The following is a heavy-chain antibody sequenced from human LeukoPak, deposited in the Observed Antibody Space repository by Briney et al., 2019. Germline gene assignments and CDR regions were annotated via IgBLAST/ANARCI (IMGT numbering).Heavy chain of an antibody. CDR2: IWYDGSNK. V-gene: IGHV3-33*01. CDR3: ARRNDADYYYYMDV. J-gene: IGHJ6*03. Sequence: PGGSLRLSCAASGFTFSSYGMHWVRQAPGKGLEWVAVIWYDGSNKYYADSVKGRFTISRDNSKNTLYLQMNSLRAEGTAVYYCARRNDADYYYYMDVWGKGTTVTASS. D-gene: IGHD1-1*01. CDR1: GFTFSSYG.